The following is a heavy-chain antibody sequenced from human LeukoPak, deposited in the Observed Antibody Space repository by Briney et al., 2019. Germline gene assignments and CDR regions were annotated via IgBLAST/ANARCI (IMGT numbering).Heavy chain of an antibody. D-gene: IGHD5-18*01. CDR3: AKRDGGYGYGRIDY. J-gene: IGHJ4*02. Sequence: PGGSLRLSCAASGFTFSNYGMHWVRQAPGKGLEWVAFIRYDASNKYYADSVKGRFTISRDNSKNTLYLQMNSLRAEDTSVYYCAKRDGGYGYGRIDYWGQGILVTVSS. V-gene: IGHV3-30*02. CDR2: IRYDASNK. CDR1: GFTFSNYG.